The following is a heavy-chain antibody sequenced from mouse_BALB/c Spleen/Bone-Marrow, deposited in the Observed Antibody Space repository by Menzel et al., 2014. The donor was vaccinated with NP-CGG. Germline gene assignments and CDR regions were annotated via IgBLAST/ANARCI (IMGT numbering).Heavy chain of an antibody. CDR1: GFNIKDTY. V-gene: IGHV14-3*02. CDR2: IDPANGNT. Sequence: VQLKHSGAELVKPGASVKLSCTASGFNIKDTYMHWVKQRPEQGLEWIGRIDPANGNTKYDPKFQGKATITADTSSNTAYLQPSSLTSEDTAVYYCARNYGYGKSFAYWGQGTLVTVSA. CDR3: ARNYGYGKSFAY. J-gene: IGHJ3*01. D-gene: IGHD2-2*01.